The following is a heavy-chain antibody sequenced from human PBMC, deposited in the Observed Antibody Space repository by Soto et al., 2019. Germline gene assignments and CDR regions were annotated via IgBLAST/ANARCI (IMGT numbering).Heavy chain of an antibody. CDR1: GNTFTNFG. J-gene: IGHJ5*02. V-gene: IGHV1-18*01. CDR3: ARVIPGAEAWFHP. Sequence: QGQLVQSGVEVKKPGASVKVSCTASGNTFTNFGVSWVRQAPGQGLEWMGWISPYTDDPSYAQKFQGRVTMTIDTSTSTSYLDLRSLTSDDTAVYYCARVIPGAEAWFHPWGQGTLVTVSS. CDR2: ISPYTDDP. D-gene: IGHD2-2*01.